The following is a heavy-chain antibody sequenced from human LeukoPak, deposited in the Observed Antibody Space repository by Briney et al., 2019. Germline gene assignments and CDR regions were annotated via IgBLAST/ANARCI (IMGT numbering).Heavy chain of an antibody. CDR2: ISYDGSNK. CDR3: AKATGYNWNYKIDY. D-gene: IGHD1-7*01. V-gene: IGHV3-30*18. CDR1: GFTFSSYG. Sequence: GRSLRLFCAASGFTFSSYGMHWVRQAPGKGLEWVAVISYDGSNKYYADSVKGRFTISRDNSKNTLYLQMNSLRAEDTAVYYCAKATGYNWNYKIDYWGQGTLVTVSS. J-gene: IGHJ4*02.